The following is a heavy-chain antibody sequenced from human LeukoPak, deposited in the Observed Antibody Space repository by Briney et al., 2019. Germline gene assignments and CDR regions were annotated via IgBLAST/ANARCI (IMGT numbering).Heavy chain of an antibody. CDR2: INAGNGNT. CDR1: GYTFISYI. V-gene: IGHV1-3*01. J-gene: IGHJ4*02. D-gene: IGHD2-15*01. Sequence: GASVKVSCKASGYTFISYIIHWVRQAPGQRLEWMGWINAGNGNTKYSQKFQGRVTITRDTSASTAYMELSSLRFEDTAVYYCARTYCRGANCNWYYFDYWGQGTLVTVSS. CDR3: ARTYCRGANCNWYYFDY.